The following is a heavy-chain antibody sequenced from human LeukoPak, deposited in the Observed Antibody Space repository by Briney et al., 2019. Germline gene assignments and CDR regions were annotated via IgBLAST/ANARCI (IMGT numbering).Heavy chain of an antibody. CDR1: GYTFTGCY. V-gene: IGHV1-2*02. CDR2: INPNSGGT. D-gene: IGHD4-17*01. J-gene: IGHJ3*02. Sequence: ASVKVSCKASGYTFTGCYMHWVRQAPGQGLEWMGWINPNSGGTNYAQKFQGRVTMTRDTSISTAYMELSRLRSDDTAVYYCARVMATVTTYDAFDIWGQGTMVTVSS. CDR3: ARVMATVTTYDAFDI.